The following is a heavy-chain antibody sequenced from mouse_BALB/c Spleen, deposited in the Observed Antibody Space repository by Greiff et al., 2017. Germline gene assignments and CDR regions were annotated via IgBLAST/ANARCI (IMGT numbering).Heavy chain of an antibody. J-gene: IGHJ2*01. CDR1: GFTFSSYA. CDR2: ISSGGSYT. D-gene: IGHD2-3*01. V-gene: IGHV5-9-3*01. Sequence: EVKVEESGGGLVKPGGSLKLSCAASGFTFSSYAMSWVRQTPEKRLEWVATISSGGSYTYYPDSVKGRFTISRDNAKNTLYLQMSSLRSEDTAMYYCARLGDGYRGYFDYWGQGTTLTVSS. CDR3: ARLGDGYRGYFDY.